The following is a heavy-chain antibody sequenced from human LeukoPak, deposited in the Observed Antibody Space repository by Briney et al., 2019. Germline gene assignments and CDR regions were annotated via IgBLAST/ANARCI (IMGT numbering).Heavy chain of an antibody. V-gene: IGHV4-61*02. CDR1: GGSISSGSYY. Sequence: PSETLSLTCTVSGGSISSGSYYWSWIRQPAGKGLEWIGRIYTSGSTNYNPSLKSRVTISYTSKNQFSLKLNSVTAADTAVYYCARASRWLQGTYYFDYWGQGTLVTVSS. D-gene: IGHD5-24*01. CDR3: ARASRWLQGTYYFDY. CDR2: IYTSGST. J-gene: IGHJ4*02.